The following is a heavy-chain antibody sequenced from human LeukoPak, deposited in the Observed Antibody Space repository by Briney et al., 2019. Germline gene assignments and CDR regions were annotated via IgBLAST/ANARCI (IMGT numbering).Heavy chain of an antibody. CDR2: ISAYNGNT. Sequence: GASVKVSCKASGYTFTSYGISWVRQAPGQGLEWMGWISAYNGNTNYAQKLQGRVTMTTDTSTSTAYMELRSLRSDDTAVYYCARVHNSSWYEGFDYWGQGTLVTVSS. V-gene: IGHV1-18*01. J-gene: IGHJ4*02. CDR3: ARVHNSSWYEGFDY. D-gene: IGHD6-13*01. CDR1: GYTFTSYG.